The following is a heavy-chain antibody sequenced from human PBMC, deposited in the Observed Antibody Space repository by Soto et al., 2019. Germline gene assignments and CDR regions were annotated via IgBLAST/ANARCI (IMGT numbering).Heavy chain of an antibody. J-gene: IGHJ4*02. CDR3: ASRTSGWYFDY. CDR1: GFTFSTYW. D-gene: IGHD6-19*01. Sequence: TGGSLRLSCAASGFTFSTYWRHWVRQAPGKGLEWVSVISGSGGSTYYADSVKGRFTISRDNSKNTLYLQMNSLRAEDTAVYYCASRTSGWYFDYWGQGTLVTVSS. V-gene: IGHV3-23*01. CDR2: ISGSGGST.